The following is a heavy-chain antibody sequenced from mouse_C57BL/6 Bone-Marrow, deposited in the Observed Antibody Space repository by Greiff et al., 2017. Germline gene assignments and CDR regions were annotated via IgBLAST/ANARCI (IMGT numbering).Heavy chain of an antibody. CDR3: ARLGSYYYAMDY. CDR1: GYTFTDYY. J-gene: IGHJ4*01. V-gene: IGHV1-26*01. CDR2: INPNNGGT. Sequence: EVKLKQSGPELVKPGASVKISCKASGYTFTDYYMNWVKQSHGKSLEWIGDINPNNGGTSYNQKFKGKATLTVDKSSSTAYMELRSLTSEDSAVYYCARLGSYYYAMDYWGQGTSVTVSS. D-gene: IGHD3-1*01.